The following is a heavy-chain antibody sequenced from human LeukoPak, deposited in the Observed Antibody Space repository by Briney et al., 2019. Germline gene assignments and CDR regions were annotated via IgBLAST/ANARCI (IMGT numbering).Heavy chain of an antibody. CDR3: AKRYRAALPVVYFDY. CDR1: GFTFSSYA. Sequence: GGSLRLSCAASGFTFSSYAMSWVRQAPGKGLEWVSAISGSGGSTYYADTVKGRFTISRDNSKNTLYLQMNSLRAEDTALYYCAKRYRAALPVVYFDYWGQGTLVTVSS. CDR2: ISGSGGST. V-gene: IGHV3-23*01. D-gene: IGHD6-13*01. J-gene: IGHJ4*02.